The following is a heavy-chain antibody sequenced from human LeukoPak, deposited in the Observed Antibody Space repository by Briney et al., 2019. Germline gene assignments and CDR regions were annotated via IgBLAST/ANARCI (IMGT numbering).Heavy chain of an antibody. J-gene: IGHJ5*02. V-gene: IGHV3-30*03. Sequence: YRESVKGRFTISRDTSKNTVYLQMNTLRAEDSALYYCTRTGLGYTIGNGLDAWGQGTQVTVSS. D-gene: IGHD5-18*01. CDR3: TRTGLGYTIGNGLDA.